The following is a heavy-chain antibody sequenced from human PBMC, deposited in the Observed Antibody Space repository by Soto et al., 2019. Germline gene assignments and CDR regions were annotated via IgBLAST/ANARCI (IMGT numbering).Heavy chain of an antibody. J-gene: IGHJ6*02. Sequence: EVQLVDSGGGLVKPGGSRRLSCEASGFSVSKAWMNWVRQAPGKGLEWVGRIKARDEGETTNYAAPVKGRFTISRDDSKNTPYLQMNSLKTEDTAVYYCTTGSVEGFWGQGTTVTVSS. CDR2: IKARDEGETT. CDR1: GFSVSKAW. D-gene: IGHD2-15*01. CDR3: TTGSVEGF. V-gene: IGHV3-15*07.